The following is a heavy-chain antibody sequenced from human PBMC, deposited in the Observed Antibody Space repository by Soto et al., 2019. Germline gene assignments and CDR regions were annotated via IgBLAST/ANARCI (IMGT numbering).Heavy chain of an antibody. V-gene: IGHV4-31*03. J-gene: IGHJ4*02. CDR1: GGSISSGGYY. Sequence: QVQLQESGPGLVKPSQTLSLTCTVSGGSISSGGYYWSWIRQHPGKGLEWIGYIYYSGSTYYNPSLKSRVTMSVDTSKYQFALKLSSVTAAATAVYYCASSFGVAAAGPIDSWGQGTLVTVSS. CDR3: ASSFGVAAAGPIDS. CDR2: IYYSGST. D-gene: IGHD6-13*01.